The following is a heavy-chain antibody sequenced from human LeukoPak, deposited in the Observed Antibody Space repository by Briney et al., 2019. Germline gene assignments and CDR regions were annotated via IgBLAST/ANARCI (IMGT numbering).Heavy chain of an antibody. CDR2: ISSSSSYI. J-gene: IGHJ4*02. Sequence: PGGSLRLSCPASGFTFSSYSMNWVRQAPGKGLEWVSSISSSSSYIYYADSVKGRFTISRDNAKNSLYLQMNSLRAEDTAVYYCARATYGTVAGTVFNYWGQGTLVTVSS. CDR1: GFTFSSYS. V-gene: IGHV3-21*01. D-gene: IGHD6-19*01. CDR3: ARATYGTVAGTVFNY.